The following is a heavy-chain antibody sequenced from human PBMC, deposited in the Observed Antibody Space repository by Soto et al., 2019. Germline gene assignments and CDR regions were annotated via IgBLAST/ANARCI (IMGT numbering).Heavy chain of an antibody. CDR1: GGSFSGYY. D-gene: IGHD3-9*01. J-gene: IGHJ2*01. CDR3: ARESHDILTGPPWVWYFDL. CDR2: INDRGSI. Sequence: QVQLQQWGAGPLRPLETLSLTCGVSGGSFSGYYWAWIRQSPGKGLEWIGEINDRGSINYNPSLKGRVSISVDTLKNHYSLNLRSVTAADTAVYYCARESHDILTGPPWVWYFDLWGRGTLVTVSS. V-gene: IGHV4-34*01.